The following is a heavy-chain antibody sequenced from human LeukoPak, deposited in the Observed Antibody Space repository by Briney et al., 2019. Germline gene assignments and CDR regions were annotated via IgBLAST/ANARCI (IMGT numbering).Heavy chain of an antibody. CDR1: GFTFSSYG. Sequence: GGSLRLSCAASGFTFSSYGMHWVRQAPGKGLEWVAVIWYDGSNKYYADSVKGRFTISRDNSKNTLYLQMNGLRAEDTAVYYCARGSIAAAGDPSDYWGQGTLVTVSS. V-gene: IGHV3-33*01. D-gene: IGHD6-13*01. CDR2: IWYDGSNK. J-gene: IGHJ4*02. CDR3: ARGSIAAAGDPSDY.